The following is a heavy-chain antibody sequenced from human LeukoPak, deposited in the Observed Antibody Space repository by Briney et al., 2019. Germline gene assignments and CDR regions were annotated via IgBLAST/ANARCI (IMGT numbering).Heavy chain of an antibody. CDR1: GFTFISSF. CDR3: AKRLNSFAFDI. V-gene: IGHV3-23*01. CDR2: FSDIA. Sequence: GGSLRLSCEASGFTFISSFMSWVRQAPGKGLEWVSSFSDIAYYADSVKGRFTISRDNAKNTLYLQMDSLRAEDTAVYYCAKRLNSFAFDIRGQGTMVTVSS. D-gene: IGHD2-21*01. J-gene: IGHJ3*02.